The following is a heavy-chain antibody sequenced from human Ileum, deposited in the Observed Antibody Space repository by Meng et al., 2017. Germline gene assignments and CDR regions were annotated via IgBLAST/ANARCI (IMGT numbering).Heavy chain of an antibody. Sequence: QGQVGEVGGGWVQPGRSLSLSCAASGFTFSSYGMHWVRQAPGKGLEWVAVIWYDGSNKYYADSVKGRFTISRDNSKNTLYLQMNSLRAEDTAVYYCASNLDYYDSSGYPSYWGQGTLVTVSS. CDR3: ASNLDYYDSSGYPSY. CDR1: GFTFSSYG. D-gene: IGHD3-22*01. V-gene: IGHV3-33*01. CDR2: IWYDGSNK. J-gene: IGHJ4*02.